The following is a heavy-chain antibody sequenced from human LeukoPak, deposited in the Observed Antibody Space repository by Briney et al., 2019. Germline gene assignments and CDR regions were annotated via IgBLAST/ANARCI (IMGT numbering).Heavy chain of an antibody. D-gene: IGHD6-19*01. J-gene: IGHJ1*01. CDR1: EYTFIGYY. Sequence: ASVKVSCKASEYTFIGYYLHWVRQPPGQGLERMGWINPNSGGTNYAQKFQGRVTMTRDTSISTAYMELSRLRSDDTAVYYCARAQYGSGWNRFQHWGQGTLVTVSS. CDR2: INPNSGGT. V-gene: IGHV1-2*02. CDR3: ARAQYGSGWNRFQH.